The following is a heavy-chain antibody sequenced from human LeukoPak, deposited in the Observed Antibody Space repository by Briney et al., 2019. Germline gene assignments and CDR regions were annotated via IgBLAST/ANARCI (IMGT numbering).Heavy chain of an antibody. CDR1: GFTFSSYS. V-gene: IGHV3-21*01. CDR3: ARGVGATLMY. D-gene: IGHD1-26*01. CDR2: ISSSSSYK. Sequence: PGGSLRLSCAASGFTFSSYSMNWVRQAPGKGLEWVSSISSSSSYKYYADSVKGRFTISRDNAKNSLYLQMNSLRAEDTAVYYCARGVGATLMYWGQGTLVTVSS. J-gene: IGHJ4*02.